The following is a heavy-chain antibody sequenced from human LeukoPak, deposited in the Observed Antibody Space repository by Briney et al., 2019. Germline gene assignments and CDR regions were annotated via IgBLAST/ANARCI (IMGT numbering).Heavy chain of an antibody. CDR1: GFTFSSYG. D-gene: IGHD6-13*01. Sequence: GGTLRLSCAASGFTFSSYGMSWVRQAPGKGLEWVSAISGSGGSTYYADSVKGRFTISRDNAKNSLYLQMNSLRAEDTAVYYCARDRGSSWFIDYWGQGTLVTVSS. CDR2: ISGSGGST. J-gene: IGHJ4*02. V-gene: IGHV3-23*01. CDR3: ARDRGSSWFIDY.